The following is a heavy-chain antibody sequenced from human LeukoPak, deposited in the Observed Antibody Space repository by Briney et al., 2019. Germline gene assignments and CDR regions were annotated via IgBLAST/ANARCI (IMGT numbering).Heavy chain of an antibody. CDR2: ISSSSSYI. J-gene: IGHJ3*02. CDR1: GFTFSSYS. D-gene: IGHD5-18*01. CDR3: AGDRRGYSYGGLDAFDI. V-gene: IGHV3-21*01. Sequence: GGSLRLSCAASGFTFSSYSMNWVRQAPGKELEWVSAISSSSSYIYYADSVKGRFTISRDNAKNSLYLQMNSLRAEDTAVYYCAGDRRGYSYGGLDAFDIWGQGTMVTVSS.